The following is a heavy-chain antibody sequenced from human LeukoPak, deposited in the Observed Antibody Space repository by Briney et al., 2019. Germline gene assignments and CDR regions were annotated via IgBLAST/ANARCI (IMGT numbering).Heavy chain of an antibody. V-gene: IGHV3-64D*06. Sequence: PGGSLRLSRSVSGFTFSTYVMHWVRQAPGKGLEYVSAISSNGDNTYYADSVKGRFTISRDNSMNTLYLQMSSLRADDTAVYYCVRGTGYWGQGTLVTVSS. CDR2: ISSNGDNT. CDR1: GFTFSTYV. CDR3: VRGTGY. J-gene: IGHJ4*02.